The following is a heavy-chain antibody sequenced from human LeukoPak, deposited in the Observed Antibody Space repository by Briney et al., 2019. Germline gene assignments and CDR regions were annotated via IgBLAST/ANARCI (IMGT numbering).Heavy chain of an antibody. CDR1: GFTFSSYA. V-gene: IGHV3-23*01. D-gene: IGHD5-12*01. J-gene: IGHJ4*02. CDR3: ATVDIVATIGEDRDY. Sequence: SGGSLRLSCAASGFTFSSYAMSWVRQAPGKGLEWVSAISGSGGSTYYADSVKGRFTISRDNSKNTLYLQMNSLRAEDTAVYYCATVDIVATIGEDRDYWGQGTLVTVSS. CDR2: ISGSGGST.